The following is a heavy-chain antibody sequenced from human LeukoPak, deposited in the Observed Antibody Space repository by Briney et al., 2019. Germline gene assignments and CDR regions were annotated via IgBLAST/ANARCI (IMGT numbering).Heavy chain of an antibody. CDR3: ARAVDTELRLFFDY. J-gene: IGHJ4*02. CDR1: GGSISGYY. D-gene: IGHD5-18*01. Sequence: PSETLSLTCTVSGGSISGYYWSWIRQPPGKGLEWIGYIYYTGTTNYNASLQSRVTISVDTSKNQFSLKVTSVSAEDTAVYYCARAVDTELRLFFDYWGQGTLVTVSS. CDR2: IYYTGTT. V-gene: IGHV4-59*01.